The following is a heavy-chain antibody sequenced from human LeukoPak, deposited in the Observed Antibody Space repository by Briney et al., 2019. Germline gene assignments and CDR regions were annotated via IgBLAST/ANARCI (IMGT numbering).Heavy chain of an antibody. D-gene: IGHD2-2*01. J-gene: IGHJ4*02. CDR3: ATSSRSGNYFDY. CDR2: IRYDGSNK. V-gene: IGHV3-30*02. CDR1: GFTFSSYG. Sequence: GGSLRLSCAASGFTFSSYGMHWVRQAPGRGLEWVAFIRYDGSNKYYADSVKGRFTISRDNSKNTLYLQMNSLKAEDTAVYYCATSSRSGNYFDYWGQGTLVTVSS.